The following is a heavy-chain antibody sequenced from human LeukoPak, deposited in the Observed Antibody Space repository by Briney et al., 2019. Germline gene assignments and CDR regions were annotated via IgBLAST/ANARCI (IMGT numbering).Heavy chain of an antibody. D-gene: IGHD2-15*01. V-gene: IGHV3-30*04. Sequence: PGGSLRLSCAASGFTFSSYDMHWVRQAPGKGLEWVAVISSDGTNKYSADSVKGRFTISRDNSKNTLYLQMNSLKTEDTGVFYCTRDFGLGYCRGGSCLETALDIWGQGTMVTVSS. J-gene: IGHJ3*02. CDR2: ISSDGTNK. CDR3: TRDFGLGYCRGGSCLETALDI. CDR1: GFTFSSYD.